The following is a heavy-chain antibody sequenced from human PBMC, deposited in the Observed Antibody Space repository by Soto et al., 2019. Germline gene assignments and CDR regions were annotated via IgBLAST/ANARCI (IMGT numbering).Heavy chain of an antibody. Sequence: PSETLSLTCTVSGGSISSYYWSWIRQPPGKGLEWIGYIYYSGSTNYNPSLKSRVTISVDTSKNQFSLKLSSVTAADTAVYYCARGYTSSSGYDFRHDYWGQGTLVTVSS. V-gene: IGHV4-59*01. CDR2: IYYSGST. CDR3: ARGYTSSSGYDFRHDY. D-gene: IGHD5-12*01. J-gene: IGHJ4*02. CDR1: GGSISSYY.